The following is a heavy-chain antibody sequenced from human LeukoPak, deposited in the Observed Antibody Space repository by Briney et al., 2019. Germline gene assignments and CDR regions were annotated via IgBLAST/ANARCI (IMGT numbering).Heavy chain of an antibody. J-gene: IGHJ4*02. Sequence: EASVKVSCKASGGTFSSYAISWVRQAPGQGLEWMGGIIPIFGTANYAQKFQGRVTITADESTSTAYMELSSLRSEDTAVYYCARDGFLEWLGWGQGTLVTVSS. CDR3: ARDGFLEWLG. D-gene: IGHD3-3*01. CDR1: GGTFSSYA. V-gene: IGHV1-69*13. CDR2: IIPIFGTA.